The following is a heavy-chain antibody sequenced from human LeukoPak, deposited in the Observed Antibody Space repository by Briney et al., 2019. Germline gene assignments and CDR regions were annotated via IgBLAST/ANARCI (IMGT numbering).Heavy chain of an antibody. V-gene: IGHV3-23*01. CDR3: ARVSHCGGDCYSADY. CDR2: FSGSGGST. D-gene: IGHD2-21*02. J-gene: IGHJ4*02. Sequence: GGSLRLSCAASGFTFSSYAMSWVRPAPGKGLECISGFSGSGGSTYYADSVKGRFTISRDNSKNTLYLQMNSLRAEDTAVYYCARVSHCGGDCYSADYWGQGTLVTVSS. CDR1: GFTFSSYA.